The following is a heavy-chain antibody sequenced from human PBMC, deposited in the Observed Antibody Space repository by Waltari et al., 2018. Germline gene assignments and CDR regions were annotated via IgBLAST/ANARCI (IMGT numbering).Heavy chain of an antibody. V-gene: IGHV3-53*01. J-gene: IGHJ4*02. CDR2: IYSGGST. Sequence: EVQLVESGGGLIQPGGSLRLSCAASGFTVSSNYMSWVRQAPGKGLEWVSVIYSGGSTYYADSVKGRFTISRDNSKNTLYLQMNSLRAEDTAVYYCAREGGNYGSGSPVDYWGQGTLVTVSS. CDR3: AREGGNYGSGSPVDY. D-gene: IGHD3-10*01. CDR1: GFTVSSNY.